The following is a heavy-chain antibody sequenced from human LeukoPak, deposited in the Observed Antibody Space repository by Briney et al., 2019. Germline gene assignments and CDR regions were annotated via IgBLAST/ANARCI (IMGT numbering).Heavy chain of an antibody. V-gene: IGHV4-39*01. Sequence: SQTLSLTCTVSGGSISSSSYYWGWIRQPPGKGLEWIGSIYYSGSTYYNPSLKSRVAISVDTSKNQFSLKLSSVTAADTAVYYCVRGYYDSSGYYMVYWGQGTLVTVSS. D-gene: IGHD3-22*01. CDR3: VRGYYDSSGYYMVY. CDR1: GGSISSSSYY. J-gene: IGHJ4*02. CDR2: IYYSGST.